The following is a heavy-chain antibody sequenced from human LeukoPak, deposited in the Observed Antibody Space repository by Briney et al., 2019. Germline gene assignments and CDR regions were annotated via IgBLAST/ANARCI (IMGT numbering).Heavy chain of an antibody. J-gene: IGHJ4*02. CDR3: AKGAKDIVVVPAAIDY. Sequence: GGSLRLSCAASGFTFSSYAMSWVRQAPGKGLEWASAISGSGGSTYYADSVKGRFTISRDNSKNTLYLQMNSLRAEDTAVYYCAKGAKDIVVVPAAIDYWGQGTLVTVSS. D-gene: IGHD2-2*01. CDR1: GFTFSSYA. CDR2: ISGSGGST. V-gene: IGHV3-23*01.